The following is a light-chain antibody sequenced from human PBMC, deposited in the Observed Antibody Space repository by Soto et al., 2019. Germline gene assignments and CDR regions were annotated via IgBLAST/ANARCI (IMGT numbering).Light chain of an antibody. CDR1: SSDVGNYNL. Sequence: QSVLAQPASVSGSPGQSITISCTGTSSDVGNYNLVSWYQQYPGKAPKLMIYEGGKRPPGVSNRFSGSKSGNTASLTISGLQAEDEADYYCCSFALRSTLIFGGGTK. J-gene: IGLJ2*01. V-gene: IGLV2-23*01. CDR3: CSFALRSTLI. CDR2: EGG.